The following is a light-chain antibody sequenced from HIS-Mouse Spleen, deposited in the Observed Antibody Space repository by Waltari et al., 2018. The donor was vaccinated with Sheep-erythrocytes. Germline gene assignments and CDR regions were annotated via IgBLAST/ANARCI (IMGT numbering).Light chain of an antibody. J-gene: IGLJ3*02. Sequence: QSALTQPPSASGSPGQSVTISSTGTSSDVGGYNYVSWDQQHPGKAPKLMIYKVSKRHSGVPHLFSGSKSGNAASLTVSGLQSEDEADYYCSSYAGSNNWVFGGGTKLTVL. CDR3: SSYAGSNNWV. CDR2: KVS. CDR1: SSDVGGYNY. V-gene: IGLV2-8*01.